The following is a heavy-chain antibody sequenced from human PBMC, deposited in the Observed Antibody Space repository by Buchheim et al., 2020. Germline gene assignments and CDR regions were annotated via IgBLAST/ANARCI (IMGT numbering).Heavy chain of an antibody. CDR3: ASLTCSDGVCYHYYGMDV. CDR2: IYYTGST. D-gene: IGHD2-8*01. J-gene: IGHJ6*02. CDR1: GGSISSSSYY. Sequence: QLQLQESGPGLVKPAETLSLTCAVSGGSISSSSYYWGWIRQPPGKGLEWIGSIYYTGSTHYNPSLKSRVTISVDTSKNPFSLKLTSVTAADTAVYYCASLTCSDGVCYHYYGMDVWGQGST. V-gene: IGHV4-39*01.